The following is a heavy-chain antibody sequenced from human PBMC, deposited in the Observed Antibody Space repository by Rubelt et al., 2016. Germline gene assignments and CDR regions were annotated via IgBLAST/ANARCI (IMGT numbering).Heavy chain of an antibody. Sequence: QVQLVQSETEVKKPGASVKVSCKASGYTFNVYYMHWVRQAPGQGLEWMGRIIPNSGDTNYAQKFQGRVTLTRDTAISTAYMELSRLRSDDKAVYYCASGTNYYYAMDVWGQGTTVTVSS. CDR3: ASGTNYYYAMDV. D-gene: IGHD1-26*01. CDR1: GYTFNVYY. J-gene: IGHJ6*02. CDR2: IIPNSGDT. V-gene: IGHV1-2*06.